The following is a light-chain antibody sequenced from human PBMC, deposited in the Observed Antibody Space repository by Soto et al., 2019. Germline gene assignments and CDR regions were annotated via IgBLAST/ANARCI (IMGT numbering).Light chain of an antibody. V-gene: IGLV2-14*01. CDR2: DVT. CDR3: NSYTSSNNYV. Sequence: QSVLTQPASVSGSPGQSITISCTGTSSAVGDHNYVSWYQQYPGKAPNLMIYDVTNRPSGVSNRFSCSKSGNTASLTISGLQAEAEADYYCNSYTSSNNYVFGTGTKVTVL. J-gene: IGLJ1*01. CDR1: SSAVGDHNY.